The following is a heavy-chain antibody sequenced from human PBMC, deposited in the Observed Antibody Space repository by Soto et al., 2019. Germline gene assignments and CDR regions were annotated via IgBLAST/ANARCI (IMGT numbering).Heavy chain of an antibody. J-gene: IGHJ6*02. CDR1: GFTFRSYG. D-gene: IGHD2-2*01. V-gene: IGHV3-33*01. CDR2: IWFDGSKK. CDR3: ARDRLVPYGYGMDV. Sequence: MQLVDSGGGVVQPGRSLRLSCAASGFTFRSYGIHWVRQAPGKGLEWVALIWFDGSKKYYVDSVKGRFAVSRDNSKNTLYLQMNSLRVEDTAVYYCARDRLVPYGYGMDVWGQGTTVTVSS.